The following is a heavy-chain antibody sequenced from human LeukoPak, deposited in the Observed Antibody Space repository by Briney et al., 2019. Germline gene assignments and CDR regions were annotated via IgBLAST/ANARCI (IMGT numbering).Heavy chain of an antibody. CDR3: ARVDSSGWFIFDY. V-gene: IGHV1-3*01. CDR1: GYTFTSYA. D-gene: IGHD6-19*01. J-gene: IGHJ4*02. Sequence: ASVKVSCKASGYTFTSYAMHWVRQAPGQRLEWMGWINAGNGNTKYSQKFQGRVTITRDTSASTAYMELSSLRSEDTAVYYCARVDSSGWFIFDYWGQGTLVTVS. CDR2: INAGNGNT.